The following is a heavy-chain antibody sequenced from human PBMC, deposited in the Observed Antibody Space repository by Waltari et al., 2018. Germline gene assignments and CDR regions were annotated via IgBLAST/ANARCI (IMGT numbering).Heavy chain of an antibody. CDR1: GFSLTTSGVG. V-gene: IGHV2-5*02. CDR2: IYWDDDK. D-gene: IGHD3-10*01. CDR3: AHRHRGTTSGGAFDV. J-gene: IGHJ3*01. Sequence: QITLKESGPTVVKPTQTLTLTCDLSGFSLTTSGVGLGWIRQPPGKALEWLAIIYWDDDKRYSPSLESRLGITKDTSKNQVVLSLTDVDPVDTATYFCAHRHRGTTSGGAFDVWGQGTMVTVSS.